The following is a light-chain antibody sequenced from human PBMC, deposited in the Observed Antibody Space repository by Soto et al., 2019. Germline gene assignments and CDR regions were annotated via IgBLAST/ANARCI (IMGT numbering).Light chain of an antibody. J-gene: IGLJ1*01. CDR3: QSYDSSLSGDV. CDR1: SSNIGAGYD. CDR2: DNS. V-gene: IGLV1-40*01. Sequence: QLVLTQPPSVSGAPGQRVTISCTGSSSNIGAGYDVHWYQQLPGTAPKLLIYDNSNRPSGVPDRFSGSKSGTSASLAITGLQAEDETDYYCQSYDSSLSGDVFGTGTKLTVL.